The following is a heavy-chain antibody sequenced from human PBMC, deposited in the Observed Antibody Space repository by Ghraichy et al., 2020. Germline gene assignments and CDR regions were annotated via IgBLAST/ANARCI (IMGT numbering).Heavy chain of an antibody. V-gene: IGHV3-23*01. D-gene: IGHD1-26*01. J-gene: IGHJ6*02. Sequence: GGSLRLSCAASGFTFSSYAMSWVRQAPGKGLEWVSAISGSGGSTYYADSVKGRFTISRDNSKNTLYLQMNSLRAEDTAVYYCAKDQIEWELLHYYYGMDVWGQGTTVTVSS. CDR3: AKDQIEWELLHYYYGMDV. CDR1: GFTFSSYA. CDR2: ISGSGGST.